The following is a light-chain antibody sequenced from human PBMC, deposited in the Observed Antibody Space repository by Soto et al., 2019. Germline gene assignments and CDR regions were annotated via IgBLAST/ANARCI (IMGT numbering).Light chain of an antibody. CDR2: DVS. CDR1: SSDVGAYNY. CDR3: RSYTRATPYV. J-gene: IGLJ1*01. V-gene: IGLV2-14*01. Sequence: QSALTQPATVSGSPGQSITISCTGTSSDVGAYNYDSWYQQYPGEAPKVIIYDVSHRPAGVSNRFSGSKSGNTASLTISGLQTQDEAYYYCRSYTRATPYVFGTGPKVTVL.